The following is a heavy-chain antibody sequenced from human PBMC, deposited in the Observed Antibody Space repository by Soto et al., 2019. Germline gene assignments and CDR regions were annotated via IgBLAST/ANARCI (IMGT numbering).Heavy chain of an antibody. CDR3: ARDKVSGRWARRYYYYGMDV. Sequence: QVQLQESGPGLVKPSQTLSLTCTVSGGSISSGGYYWSWIRQHPGKGLEWIGYIYYSGSTYYNPFLKSRVTISVDTSKNQFSLKLSSVTAADTAVYYCARDKVSGRWARRYYYYGMDVWGQGTTVTVSS. CDR1: GGSISSGGYY. CDR2: IYYSGST. D-gene: IGHD3-3*01. J-gene: IGHJ6*02. V-gene: IGHV4-31*03.